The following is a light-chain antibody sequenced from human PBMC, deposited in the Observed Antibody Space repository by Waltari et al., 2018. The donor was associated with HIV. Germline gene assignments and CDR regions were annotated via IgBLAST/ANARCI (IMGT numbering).Light chain of an antibody. Sequence: QSVLTQPPSLSAAPGQKVTISCSGSSSNIGNNFVSWYQQLPGTAPKLLIYDNNKRPSGIPDRFSGSKSGTSATLGITGLQTGDEADYYCGTWDSSLSVWVFGGGTNLTVL. CDR2: DNN. CDR1: SSNIGNNF. J-gene: IGLJ3*02. V-gene: IGLV1-51*01. CDR3: GTWDSSLSVWV.